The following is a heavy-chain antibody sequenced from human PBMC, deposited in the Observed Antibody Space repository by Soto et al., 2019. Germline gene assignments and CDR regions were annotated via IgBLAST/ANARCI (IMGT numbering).Heavy chain of an antibody. Sequence: SETLSLTCAVYGGSFSGYYWSWIRQPPGKGLEWIGEINHSGSTNYNPSLKSRVTISVDTSKNQFSLKLSSVTAADTAVYYCARGVGYGGNSNFDCWGQGTLVTVS. CDR3: ARGVGYGGNSNFDC. J-gene: IGHJ4*02. CDR1: GGSFSGYY. CDR2: INHSGST. D-gene: IGHD2-21*02. V-gene: IGHV4-34*01.